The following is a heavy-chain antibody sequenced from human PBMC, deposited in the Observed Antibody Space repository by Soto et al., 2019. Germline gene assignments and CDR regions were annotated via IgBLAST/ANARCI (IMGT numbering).Heavy chain of an antibody. CDR2: TSPRTGGA. CDR1: GYTFTAYY. D-gene: IGHD3-10*01. J-gene: IGHJ5*01. Sequence: ASVKVSCKTSGYTFTAYYMHWLRQAPGHGLEWLGWTSPRTGGAKYSHKFQGRVSMTRNTPITTAYMELTGLSTGDTAVYYCARSSGSYSKWFDSWGQGTLVTVSS. CDR3: ARSSGSYSKWFDS. V-gene: IGHV1-2*02.